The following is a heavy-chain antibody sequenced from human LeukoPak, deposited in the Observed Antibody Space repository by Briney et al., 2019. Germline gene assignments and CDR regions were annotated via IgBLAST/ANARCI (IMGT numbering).Heavy chain of an antibody. J-gene: IGHJ5*02. V-gene: IGHV3-11*01. D-gene: IGHD6-19*01. CDR3: ARVSRGWNRYFDP. Sequence: YPGGSLRLSCAASEFTFSDYYMSWIRQAPGKGLEWVSYISNTGKTLHYADSMKGRFTISRDNAKNSLYLQMNSLRAEDTAVYYCARVSRGWNRYFDPWGQGSLVTVSS. CDR2: ISNTGKTL. CDR1: EFTFSDYY.